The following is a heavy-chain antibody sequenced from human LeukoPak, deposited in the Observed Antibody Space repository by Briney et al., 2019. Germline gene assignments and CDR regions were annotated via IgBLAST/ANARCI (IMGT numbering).Heavy chain of an antibody. CDR1: GGSISSYY. V-gene: IGHV4-59*08. CDR3: ARQYSNLGFDY. CDR2: IYYSGST. D-gene: IGHD4-11*01. Sequence: SETLSLTCTVSGGSISSYYWSWIRQPPGKGLEWIGYIYYSGSTNYNPSLKSRVTISVDTSKNQFSLKLSSVTAADTAVYYCARQYSNLGFDYWGQGTLVTVSS. J-gene: IGHJ4*02.